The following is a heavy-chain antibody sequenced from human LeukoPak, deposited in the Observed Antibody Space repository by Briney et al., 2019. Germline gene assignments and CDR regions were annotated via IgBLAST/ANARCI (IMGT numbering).Heavy chain of an antibody. V-gene: IGHV1-2*02. CDR3: ARGSTIVGARVASDI. Sequence: ASVKVSCKASGYTFSGYYIHWVRQAPGQGLEWMGWINPKSGGTNYAQNFRGRVTMTRDTSISTAYMELSSLRSDDTAVYYCARGSTIVGARVASDIWGQGTKVTVSS. D-gene: IGHD1-26*01. J-gene: IGHJ3*02. CDR2: INPKSGGT. CDR1: GYTFSGYY.